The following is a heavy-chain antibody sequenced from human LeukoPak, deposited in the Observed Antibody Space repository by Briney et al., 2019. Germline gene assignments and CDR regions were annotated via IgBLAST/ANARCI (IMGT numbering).Heavy chain of an antibody. D-gene: IGHD5-12*01. CDR3: AKYPYSGRSGWQGFDY. J-gene: IGHJ4*02. CDR2: VYYSGNT. Sequence: SETLSLTCTVSGGSISSSSYYWGWIRQPPGKGLEWIGYVYYSGNTYYNPSLRSRVTMSVDTSKNQFSLRLNSVTAADTAVYYCAKYPYSGRSGWQGFDYWGQGALVTVSS. V-gene: IGHV4-39*01. CDR1: GGSISSSSYY.